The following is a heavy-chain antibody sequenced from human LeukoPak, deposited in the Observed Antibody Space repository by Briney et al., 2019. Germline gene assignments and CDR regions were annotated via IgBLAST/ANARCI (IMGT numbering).Heavy chain of an antibody. CDR3: ARVGMWIGWSLEL. Sequence: GASVKVSCKASGYTFRSYGLSWVRQAPGQGLEWLGWISAYNGETRYEQNFQSRVTLTTDTSTTTAYMELRSLRSDDTAVYYCARVGMWIGWSLELWGRGTLVTVSS. V-gene: IGHV1-18*01. CDR2: ISAYNGET. CDR1: GYTFRSYG. D-gene: IGHD5-12*01. J-gene: IGHJ2*01.